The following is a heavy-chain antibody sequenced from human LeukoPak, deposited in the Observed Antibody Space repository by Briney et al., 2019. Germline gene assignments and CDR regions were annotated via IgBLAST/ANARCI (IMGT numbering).Heavy chain of an antibody. CDR3: ARGGGSSFYYYYMDV. V-gene: IGHV3-7*01. CDR1: GFTFSSYT. Sequence: GGSLRLSCAASGFTFSSYTMNWVRQAPGKGLEWVANIKQDGSEKYYVDSVKGRFTISRDNAKNSLYLQMNSLRAEDTAVYYCARGGGSSFYYYYMDVWGKGTTVTVSS. CDR2: IKQDGSEK. J-gene: IGHJ6*03. D-gene: IGHD1-26*01.